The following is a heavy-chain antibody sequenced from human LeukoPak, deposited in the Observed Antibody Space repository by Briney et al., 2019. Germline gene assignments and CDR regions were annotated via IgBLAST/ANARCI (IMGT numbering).Heavy chain of an antibody. V-gene: IGHV4-34*01. J-gene: IGHJ3*02. CDR2: IYSTGST. CDR3: AREPITSGGNDAFDI. Sequence: SETLSLTCAVYGGSFSGYYWSWIRQPPGKGLEWIGSIYSTGSTYKNPSLKSRVTISIDTSKNQFSLKLNSVTAADTAVFYCAREPITSGGNDAFDIWGQGTMVTVSS. CDR1: GGSFSGYY. D-gene: IGHD3-16*01.